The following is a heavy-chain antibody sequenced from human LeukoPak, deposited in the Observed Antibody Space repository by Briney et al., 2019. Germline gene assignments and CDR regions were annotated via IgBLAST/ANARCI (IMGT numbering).Heavy chain of an antibody. V-gene: IGHV3-7*01. D-gene: IGHD2-2*01. CDR1: GFTFSSYW. CDR2: VKQDGSEK. J-gene: IGHJ4*02. Sequence: GGSLRLSCAASGFTFSSYWMSWVRQAPGKGLEWVANVKQDGSEKYYVDSVKGRFTISRDNSKNTLYLQMNSLRAEDTAVYYCAKDGGGYCSSTSCYEGVDYWGQGTLVTVSS. CDR3: AKDGGGYCSSTSCYEGVDY.